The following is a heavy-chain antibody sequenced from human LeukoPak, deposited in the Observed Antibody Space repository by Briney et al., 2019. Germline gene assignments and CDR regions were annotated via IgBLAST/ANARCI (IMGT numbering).Heavy chain of an antibody. CDR3: NYDSSGYYYGLFDY. CDR1: GFTFSSYA. D-gene: IGHD3-22*01. V-gene: IGHV3-23*01. CDR2: ISGSGGST. J-gene: IGHJ4*02. Sequence: GGSLRLSCAASGFTFSSYAMSWVRQAPGKGLEWVSAISGSGGSTYYADSVKGRFTISRDNSKNTLYLQMNSLRAEDTAVYYCNYDSSGYYYGLFDYWGQGTLVTVSS.